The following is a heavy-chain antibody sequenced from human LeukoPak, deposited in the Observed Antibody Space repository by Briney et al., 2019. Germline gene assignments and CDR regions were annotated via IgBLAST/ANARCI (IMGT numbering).Heavy chain of an antibody. V-gene: IGHV6-1*01. CDR3: ARNFGVGGKNWFDP. CDR2: TYYRSKWYN. J-gene: IGHJ5*02. Sequence: SQTLSLTCAISGDSVSSDSAAWNWIRQSPSRGLEWLGRTYYRSKWYNDYEVSVKSRIIINPDTSKNQFSLQLNSVTPEDTAVYYCARNFGVGGKNWFDPWGQGTLVTVSS. CDR1: GDSVSSDSAA. D-gene: IGHD2-8*01.